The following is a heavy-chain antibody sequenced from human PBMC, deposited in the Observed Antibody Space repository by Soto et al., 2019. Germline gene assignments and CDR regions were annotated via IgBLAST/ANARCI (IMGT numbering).Heavy chain of an antibody. V-gene: IGHV3-21*01. CDR2: ISSSSSYI. CDR1: GFTFSSYS. D-gene: IGHD5-12*01. J-gene: IGHJ4*02. Sequence: VGSLRLSCAASGFTFSSYSMNWVRQAPGKGLEWVSSISSSSSYIYYADSVKGRFTISRDNAKNSLYLQMNSLRAEDTAVYYCARMEMATITRRGVDYWGQGTLVTVSS. CDR3: ARMEMATITRRGVDY.